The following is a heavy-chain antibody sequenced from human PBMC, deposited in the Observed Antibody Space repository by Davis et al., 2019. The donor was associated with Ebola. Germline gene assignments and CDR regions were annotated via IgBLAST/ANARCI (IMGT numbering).Heavy chain of an antibody. CDR3: ARAPDLKISVFGHPYYYYGMDV. Sequence: SVKVSCRAPGGTFRSQGISWVRQAPGQGLEWMGGIIPIFGAANYAQKFQGRVTITADKSTDTGYMELNSLRSEDTAVYYCARAPDLKISVFGHPYYYYGMDVWGHGTTVIVSS. CDR2: IIPIFGAA. D-gene: IGHD6-19*01. J-gene: IGHJ6*02. CDR1: GGTFRSQG. V-gene: IGHV1-69*06.